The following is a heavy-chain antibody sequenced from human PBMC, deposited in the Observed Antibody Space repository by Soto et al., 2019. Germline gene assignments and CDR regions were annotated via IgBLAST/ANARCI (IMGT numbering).Heavy chain of an antibody. CDR3: VRDGTKTLRDWFDP. CDR1: GASISGFY. J-gene: IGHJ5*02. CDR2: IYATGTT. D-gene: IGHD1-1*01. V-gene: IGHV4-4*07. Sequence: SATLSLTCTVSGASISGFYWSWIRKSAGKGLEWIVRIYATGTTDYNPSLKSRVMMSVDTSKKQFSLKLRSVTAAETAVYYCVRDGTKTLRDWFDPGGQG.